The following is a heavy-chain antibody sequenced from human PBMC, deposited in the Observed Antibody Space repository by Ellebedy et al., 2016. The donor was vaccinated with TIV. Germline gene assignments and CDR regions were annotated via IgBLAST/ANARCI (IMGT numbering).Heavy chain of an antibody. D-gene: IGHD2-15*01. J-gene: IGHJ4*02. CDR3: ARALVAATLTVGYFDY. CDR1: GYTFTSYG. V-gene: IGHV1-3*01. Sequence: AASVKVSCKASGYTFTSYGISWVRQAPGQRLEWMGWINAGNGNTKYSQKFQGRVTITRDTSASTAYMELSSLRSEDTAVYYCARALVAATLTVGYFDYWGQGTLVTVSS. CDR2: INAGNGNT.